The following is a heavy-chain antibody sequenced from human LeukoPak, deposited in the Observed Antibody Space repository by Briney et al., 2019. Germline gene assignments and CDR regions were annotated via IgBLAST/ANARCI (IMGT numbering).Heavy chain of an antibody. Sequence: SETLSLTCTVSGGSISSYYWSWIRQPPGRGLEWIGYIYYSGSTNYNPSLKSRVTISVDTSKNQFSLKLSSVTAADAAVYYCARRAGGATPYYYYYYMGVWGKGTTVTISS. D-gene: IGHD1-26*01. CDR1: GGSISSYY. J-gene: IGHJ6*03. CDR2: IYYSGST. V-gene: IGHV4-59*01. CDR3: ARRAGGATPYYYYYYMGV.